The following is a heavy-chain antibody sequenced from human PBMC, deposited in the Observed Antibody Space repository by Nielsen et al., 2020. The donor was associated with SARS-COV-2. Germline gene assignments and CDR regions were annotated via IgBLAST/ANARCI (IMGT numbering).Heavy chain of an antibody. D-gene: IGHD3-3*01. CDR1: GYSFTRYW. CDR3: GRYDLWEGGDY. CDR2: IDPSDSQT. J-gene: IGHJ4*02. Sequence: GGSLRLPCKVSGYSFTRYWISRARPLPPPGLAWLGRIDPSDSQTNYSPSLEGHVTISADKSKRTAYLEWSSLKASDTAVYYCGRYDLWEGGDYWGEGTLVTVSS. V-gene: IGHV5-10-1*01.